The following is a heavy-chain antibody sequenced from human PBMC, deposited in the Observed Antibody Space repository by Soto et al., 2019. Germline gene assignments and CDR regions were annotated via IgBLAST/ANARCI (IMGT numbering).Heavy chain of an antibody. CDR3: AREVQVHAPAFVY. CDR1: GGTFNTYA. D-gene: IGHD3-10*01. Sequence: QVQLVQSGAEMKKPGSSVKVSCQSSGGTFNTYAMNWVRQAPGQGPEWMGDISPMFGAANYAPKFQGRVTITADESRGTSYMQLSSLTSEDTARYFCAREVQVHAPAFVYWGQGTLVTVSS. CDR2: ISPMFGAA. V-gene: IGHV1-69*19. J-gene: IGHJ4*02.